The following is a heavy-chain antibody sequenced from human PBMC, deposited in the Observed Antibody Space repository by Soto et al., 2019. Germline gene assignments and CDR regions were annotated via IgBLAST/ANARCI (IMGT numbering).Heavy chain of an antibody. CDR3: ARIKGSSGEAYDYFDY. D-gene: IGHD3-22*01. CDR2: IIPILGIA. V-gene: IGHV1-69*02. J-gene: IGHJ4*02. CDR1: GGTFSSYT. Sequence: ASVKVSCKASGGTFSSYTISWVRQAPGQGLEWMGRIIPILGIANYAQKFQGRVTITADKSTSTAYMELSSLRSEDTAVYYCARIKGSSGEAYDYFDYWGQGTLVTVSS.